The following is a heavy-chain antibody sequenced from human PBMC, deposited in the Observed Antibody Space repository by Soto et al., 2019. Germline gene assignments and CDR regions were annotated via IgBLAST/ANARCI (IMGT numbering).Heavy chain of an antibody. CDR3: ARGRYCLTGRCFPNWFDS. CDR1: GDSISTVDYF. J-gene: IGHJ5*01. D-gene: IGHD2-15*01. V-gene: IGHV4-30-4*01. Sequence: SETLSLTCSVSGDSISTVDYFWAWIRQPPGQALEYIGYIYKSTTTYYNPSFESRVAISLDTSKSQFSLNVTSVTAADTVVYFCARGRYCLTGRCFPNWFDSWGQGTLVTVSS. CDR2: IYKSTTT.